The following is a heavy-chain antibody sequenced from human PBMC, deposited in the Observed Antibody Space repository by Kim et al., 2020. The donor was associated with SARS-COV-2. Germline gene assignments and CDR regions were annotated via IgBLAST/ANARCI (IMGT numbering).Heavy chain of an antibody. J-gene: IGHJ4*02. Sequence: GGSLRLSCAASGFSFSSFSMNWVRQAPGKGLEWVSIIYGGGSTTIYADSVRGRFTISRDDSKNTVYLQMNSLRAEDTAVYYCAKGKLVDGLYEIDYWGQG. CDR2: IYGGGSTT. CDR1: GFSFSSFS. V-gene: IGHV3-23*03. D-gene: IGHD2-15*01. CDR3: AKGKLVDGLYEIDY.